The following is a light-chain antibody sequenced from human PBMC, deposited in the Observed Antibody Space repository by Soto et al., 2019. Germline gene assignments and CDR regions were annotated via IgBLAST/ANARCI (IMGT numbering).Light chain of an antibody. V-gene: IGLV2-11*01. CDR2: DVY. Sequence: QSALTQSRSVSGSPGQSVTISCTGTSRDVSWYQHHPGKAPKLIIYDVYKRPSGVPDRFSGSKSGNTASLTISRLQAEDEADFYCSSYAGGHIWVFGGGTKVTVL. CDR1: SRDV. J-gene: IGLJ3*02. CDR3: SSYAGGHIWV.